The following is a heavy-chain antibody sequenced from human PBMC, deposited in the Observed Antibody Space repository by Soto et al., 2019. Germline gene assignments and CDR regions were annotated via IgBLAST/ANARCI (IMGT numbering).Heavy chain of an antibody. CDR1: GYTFTGYY. CDR2: INPNSGGT. D-gene: IGHD2-15*01. V-gene: IGHV1-2*04. CDR3: ARAPRYCSGGSCSSYYFDY. J-gene: IGHJ4*02. Sequence: ASVKVSCKASGYTFTGYYMHWVRQAPGQGLEWMGWINPNSGGTNYAQKFQGWVTMTRDTSISTAYMELSRLRSDDTAVYYCARAPRYCSGGSCSSYYFDYWDQGPLVTVSS.